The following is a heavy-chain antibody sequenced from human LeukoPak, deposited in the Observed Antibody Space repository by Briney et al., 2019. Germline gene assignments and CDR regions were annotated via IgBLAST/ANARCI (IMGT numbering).Heavy chain of an antibody. CDR3: ASGWIAADLPGDPYYFDY. V-gene: IGHV4-39*01. J-gene: IGHJ4*02. D-gene: IGHD6-13*01. Sequence: SETLSLTCTVSGGSISSSSYYWGWIRQPPGKGLEWIGSIYYSGSTYYNPSLKSRVTISVDTSKNQFSLKLSSVTAADTAVYYCASGWIAADLPGDPYYFDYWGQGTLVTVSS. CDR1: GGSISSSSYY. CDR2: IYYSGST.